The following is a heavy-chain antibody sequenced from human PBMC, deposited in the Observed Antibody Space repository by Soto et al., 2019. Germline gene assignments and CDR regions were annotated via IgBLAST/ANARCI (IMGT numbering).Heavy chain of an antibody. J-gene: IGHJ5*01. D-gene: IGHD1-26*01. Sequence: PSQTLCCTCTASAGAISRYLWNWMRRPPRTGLEWIGYIYYSRSTKYNPSLARRVTISVETSKNKFSLTLSCVTATDTTVYYCARRVGAGEAITGDNRFDTCGYGTLFSVTS. CDR2: IYYSRST. CDR1: AGAISRYL. CDR3: ARRVGAGEAITGDNRFDT. V-gene: IGHV4-59*08.